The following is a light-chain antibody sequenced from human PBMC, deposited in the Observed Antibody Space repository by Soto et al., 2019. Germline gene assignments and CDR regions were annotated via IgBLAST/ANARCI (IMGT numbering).Light chain of an antibody. Sequence: DIQMTQSPSTLSGSVGDRVTITCRASQTISSWLAWYQQKPGKAPKLLIYKASTLKSGVPSRFSGSGSGTEFTLTISILQPEDFATYYCQQSYSTPRTVGQGTRLEIK. CDR1: QTISSW. CDR2: KAS. V-gene: IGKV1-5*03. CDR3: QQSYSTPRT. J-gene: IGKJ5*01.